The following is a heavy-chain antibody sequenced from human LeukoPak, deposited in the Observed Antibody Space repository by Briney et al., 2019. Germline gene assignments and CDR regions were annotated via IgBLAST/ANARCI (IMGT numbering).Heavy chain of an antibody. J-gene: IGHJ5*02. CDR1: GFNLASYM. V-gene: IGHV3-21*01. D-gene: IGHD1-1*01. Sequence: GGPLRLSCAASGFNLASYMLNWVCQAPGKGLEWVSSISSTGSYIYYADSVKGRFTISRDNPGNVFYLQMDSLRAEDTAVYYCTRVAQSGPTGWFDPWGQGTLVTVSS. CDR2: ISSTGSYI. CDR3: TRVAQSGPTGWFDP.